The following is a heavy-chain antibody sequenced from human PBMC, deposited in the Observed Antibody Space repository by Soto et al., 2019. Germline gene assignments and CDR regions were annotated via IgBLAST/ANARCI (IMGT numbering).Heavy chain of an antibody. Sequence: SETLSLSCSVSGGSISSGGYSGSWIRQPPGKGLEWIGYIYHSGSTYYNPSLKSRVTISVDRSKNQFSLKLSSVTAADTAVYYCARAQHGRGYNPPKYYFDYWGQGTLVTV. V-gene: IGHV4-30-2*01. CDR1: GGSISSGGYS. D-gene: IGHD5-12*01. CDR3: ARAQHGRGYNPPKYYFDY. CDR2: IYHSGST. J-gene: IGHJ4*02.